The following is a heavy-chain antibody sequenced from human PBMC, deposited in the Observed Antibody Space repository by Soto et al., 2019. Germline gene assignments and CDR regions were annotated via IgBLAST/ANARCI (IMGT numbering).Heavy chain of an antibody. CDR3: AGLDYYYGMDV. V-gene: IGHV4-39*01. CDR1: GGSISSSSYY. Sequence: QLQLQESGPGLVKHSETLSLTCTVSGGSISSSSYYWGWIRQPPGKGLEWIGSIYYSGSTYYNPSLKSRVTISVDTSKNQFSLKLSSVTAADTAVYYCAGLDYYYGMDVWGQGTTVTVSS. CDR2: IYYSGST. J-gene: IGHJ6*02.